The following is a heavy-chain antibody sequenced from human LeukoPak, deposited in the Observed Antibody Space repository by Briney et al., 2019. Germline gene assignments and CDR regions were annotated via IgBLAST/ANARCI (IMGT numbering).Heavy chain of an antibody. D-gene: IGHD3-10*01. CDR3: ARDGRYYYGSGSQSGYYYGMDV. CDR2: IIPIFSTT. CDR1: GGTFSSYA. Sequence: SVKVSCKASGGTFSSYAISWVRQAPGQGLEWMGGIIPIFSTTNYAQKFQGRVTITADESTSIAYMELSSLRSEDTAVYYCARDGRYYYGSGSQSGYYYGMDVWGQGTTVTVSS. V-gene: IGHV1-69*13. J-gene: IGHJ6*02.